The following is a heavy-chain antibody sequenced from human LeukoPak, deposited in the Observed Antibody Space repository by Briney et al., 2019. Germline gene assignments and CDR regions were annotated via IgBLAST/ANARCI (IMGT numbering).Heavy chain of an antibody. CDR1: GFSVRTTY. CDR2: VYTGGGT. Sequence: PGGSLRLSCAVSGFSVRTTYMRWVRQAPGKGPEWVSVVYTGGGTDYADSVKGRFTISRDNSKNTLSLQMNSLRLEDTAIYYCTRSGYRHPYHFDSWGQGTLVTVSS. V-gene: IGHV3-53*01. J-gene: IGHJ4*02. CDR3: TRSGYRHPYHFDS. D-gene: IGHD3-22*01.